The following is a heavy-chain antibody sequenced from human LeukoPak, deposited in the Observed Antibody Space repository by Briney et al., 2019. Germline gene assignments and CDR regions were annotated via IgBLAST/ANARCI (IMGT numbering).Heavy chain of an antibody. CDR3: AKEMKGRYSGSYLADY. Sequence: GGSLRLSCAASGFTFSTFAMIWVRQPPGKGLEWVSSIFPSGGETHYADSVRGRFTISRDNSKSTLSLQMNSLRAEDTAVYYCAKEMKGRYSGSYLADYWGQGTLVTVSS. J-gene: IGHJ4*02. D-gene: IGHD1-26*01. CDR2: IFPSGGET. V-gene: IGHV3-23*01. CDR1: GFTFSTFA.